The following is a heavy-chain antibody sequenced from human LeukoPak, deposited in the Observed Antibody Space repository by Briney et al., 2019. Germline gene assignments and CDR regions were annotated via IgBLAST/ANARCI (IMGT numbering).Heavy chain of an antibody. CDR3: ARDLGAGPGDRRWYFDL. V-gene: IGHV1-18*01. CDR1: GYTFTSYG. CDR2: ISAYNGNT. J-gene: IGHJ2*01. Sequence: ASVKVSCKASGYTFTSYGISWVRQAPGQGLECMGWISAYNGNTNYAQKLQGRVTMTTDTSTSTAYMELRSLRSDDTAVYYCARDLGAGPGDRRWYFDLWGRGTLVTVSS. D-gene: IGHD7-27*01.